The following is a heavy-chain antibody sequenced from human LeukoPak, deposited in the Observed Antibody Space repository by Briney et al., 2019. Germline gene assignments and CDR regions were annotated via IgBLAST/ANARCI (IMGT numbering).Heavy chain of an antibody. CDR3: ARAEIDYYGSGSYSIRFDP. Sequence: ALVKVSCKASGYTFTSYGISWVRQAPGQGLEWMGWISAYNGNTNYAQKLQGRVTMTTDTSTSTAYMELRSLRSDDTAVYYCARAEIDYYGSGSYSIRFDPWGQGTLVTVSS. J-gene: IGHJ5*02. CDR2: ISAYNGNT. V-gene: IGHV1-18*01. D-gene: IGHD3-10*01. CDR1: GYTFTSYG.